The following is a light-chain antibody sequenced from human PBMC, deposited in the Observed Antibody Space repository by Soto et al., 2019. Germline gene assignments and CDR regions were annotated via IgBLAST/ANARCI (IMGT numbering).Light chain of an antibody. V-gene: IGLV2-14*01. CDR1: SSDVGGYNF. CDR2: EVS. J-gene: IGLJ1*01. CDR3: YSYRRYFPRV. Sequence: SVLTQPAYESGAPGQSITISCTGTSSDVGGYNFVSWYQQHPGRAPKLLIYEVSRRPSGVSNRFSGSKSGDTASLTISGLQAEDVADYYRYSYRRYFPRVFGTGTKVTVL.